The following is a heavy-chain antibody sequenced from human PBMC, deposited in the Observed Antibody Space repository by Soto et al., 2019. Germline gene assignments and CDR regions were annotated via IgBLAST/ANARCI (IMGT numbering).Heavy chain of an antibody. CDR1: GFTVSSNY. CDR3: ARAGVVPAASSVSRYYFDY. J-gene: IGHJ4*02. CDR2: ISSSSSYI. V-gene: IGHV3-21*01. D-gene: IGHD2-2*01. Sequence: GGSLRLSCAASGFTVSSNYINWVRQAPGKGLEWVSSISSSSSYIYYADSVKGRFTISRDNAKNSLYLQMNSLRAEDTAVYYCARAGVVPAASSVSRYYFDYWGQGTLVTVSS.